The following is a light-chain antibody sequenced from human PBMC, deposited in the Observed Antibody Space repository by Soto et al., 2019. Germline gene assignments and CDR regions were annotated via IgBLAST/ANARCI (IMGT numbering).Light chain of an antibody. CDR3: QHDCSSPFT. CDR2: GAS. V-gene: IGKV3-20*01. Sequence: EIVLTQSPGTLSLSPGERATLSCRASQSISSTYLAWYQQKPGQAPSLLIYGASSRATGIPDRFSGSGSGIDVPITISRLEAEDFVLYYWQHDCSSPFTFGPGTKVDIK. CDR1: QSISSTY. J-gene: IGKJ3*01.